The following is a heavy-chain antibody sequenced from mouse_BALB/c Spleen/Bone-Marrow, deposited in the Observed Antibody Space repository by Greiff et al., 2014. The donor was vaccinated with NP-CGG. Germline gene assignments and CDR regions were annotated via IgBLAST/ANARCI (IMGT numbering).Heavy chain of an antibody. CDR3: ALYGGRSEVAY. CDR2: IDPSDSYI. V-gene: IGHV1-69*02. J-gene: IGHJ3*01. D-gene: IGHD1-1*01. CDR1: GFTFTNYW. Sequence: VQVVESGAELVKPGASVKLSCKASGFTFTNYWMPWVKQRPGQGLEWIGEIDPSDSYIQYNQKFKGKATLTVDKSSSTAYMHLSSLTSEDSAVYCCALYGGRSEVAYWGQGTLVTVSA.